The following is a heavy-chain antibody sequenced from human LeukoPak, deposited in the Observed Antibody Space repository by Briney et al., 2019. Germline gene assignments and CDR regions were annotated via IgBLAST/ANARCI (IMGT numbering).Heavy chain of an antibody. CDR1: GYTFTRYY. D-gene: IGHD4-17*01. CDR3: ARGPPTTMTNRYFGLFDP. J-gene: IGHJ5*02. V-gene: IGHV1-46*01. CDR2: INPSGGPA. Sequence: GASVKVSCKASGYTFTRYYIHRVRQAPGQGLERMGIINPSGGPANYAQKNQGRVTMTRDTSTSTVYMELNSLKSEDTAVYYCARGPPTTMTNRYFGLFDPWGQGTSVTVSS.